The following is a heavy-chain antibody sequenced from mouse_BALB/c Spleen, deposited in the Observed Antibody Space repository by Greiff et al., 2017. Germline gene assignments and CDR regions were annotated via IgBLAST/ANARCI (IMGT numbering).Heavy chain of an antibody. J-gene: IGHJ2*01. CDR3: AREAYGYDAGYYFDY. CDR1: GYSFTDYI. D-gene: IGHD2-2*01. Sequence: EVQLKQTGPELVKPGASVKISCKASGYSFTDYIMLWVKQSHGKSLEWIGNINPYYGSTSYNLKFKGKATLTVDKSSSTAYMQLNSLTSEDSAVYYCAREAYGYDAGYYFDYWGQGTTLTVSS. CDR2: INPYYGST. V-gene: IGHV1-39*01.